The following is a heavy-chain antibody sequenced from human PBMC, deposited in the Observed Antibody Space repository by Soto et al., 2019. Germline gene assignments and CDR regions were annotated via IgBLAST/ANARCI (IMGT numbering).Heavy chain of an antibody. J-gene: IGHJ4*02. CDR2: ISGSGGST. D-gene: IGHD3-22*01. CDR3: AKGSRSGYYSARFDY. CDR1: GFTFSSYA. Sequence: HPGGSLRLSCAASGFTFSSYAMSWVRQAPGKGLEWVSAISGSGGSTYYADSVKGRFTISRDNSKNTLYLQMNSLRAEDTAVYYCAKGSRSGYYSARFDYWGQGTLVTVSS. V-gene: IGHV3-23*01.